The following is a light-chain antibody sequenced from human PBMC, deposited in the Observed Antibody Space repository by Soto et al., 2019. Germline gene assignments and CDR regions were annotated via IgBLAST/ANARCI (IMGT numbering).Light chain of an antibody. J-gene: IGKJ5*01. CDR2: DAS. CDR1: QDIGNS. CDR3: QQYENLPPT. V-gene: IGKV1-33*01. Sequence: DIQMTQSPSSLSASIGDSVIITCQASQDIGNSLNWYQHKPGKAPKLLIHDASNLERGVPPQFSGSGSGTDFTLTISSLQPEDIETYYCQQYENLPPTFGQGTRLEI.